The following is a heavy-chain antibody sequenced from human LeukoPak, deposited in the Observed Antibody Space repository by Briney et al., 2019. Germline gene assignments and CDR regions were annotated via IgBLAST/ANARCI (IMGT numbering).Heavy chain of an antibody. CDR3: ARLASDIVVVPAASIDY. J-gene: IGHJ4*02. D-gene: IGHD2-2*01. CDR1: GYSFTSYW. V-gene: IGHV5-51*01. Sequence: GESLKISCKGSGYSFTSYWIGWVRQMPGKGLEWMGIIYPGDSDTRYSPSFQGQVTISADKSISTAYLQWSSLKASDTAMYYCARLASDIVVVPAASIDYWGQGTLVTVSS. CDR2: IYPGDSDT.